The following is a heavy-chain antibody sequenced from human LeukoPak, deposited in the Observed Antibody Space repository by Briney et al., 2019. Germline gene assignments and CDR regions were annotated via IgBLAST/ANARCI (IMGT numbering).Heavy chain of an antibody. Sequence: PSVTLSLTCSVSGGSINGYSWTWIRQPPGMRLEWVGHISYTGTTNYNPSLTTRVAISVDTSKNQFSLKLTSVTAADTGMYFCARLGGNWNSPGRDYWGQGTLVTVSS. CDR2: ISYTGTT. J-gene: IGHJ4*02. V-gene: IGHV4-59*08. CDR1: GGSINGYS. CDR3: ARLGGNWNSPGRDY. D-gene: IGHD3-10*01.